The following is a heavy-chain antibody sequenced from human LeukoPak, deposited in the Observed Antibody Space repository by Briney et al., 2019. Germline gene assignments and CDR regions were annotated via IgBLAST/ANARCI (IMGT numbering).Heavy chain of an antibody. D-gene: IGHD6-13*01. Sequence: GGSLRLSCAASGFTFSSYAMSWVRQAPGKGLEWVSAISGSGGTIYYADSVKGRFTISRDNSKNTLYLQMNSLRAEDTAVYYCARPYSSSWSDAFDIWGQGTMVTVSS. CDR1: GFTFSSYA. CDR3: ARPYSSSWSDAFDI. CDR2: ISGSGGTI. J-gene: IGHJ3*02. V-gene: IGHV3-23*01.